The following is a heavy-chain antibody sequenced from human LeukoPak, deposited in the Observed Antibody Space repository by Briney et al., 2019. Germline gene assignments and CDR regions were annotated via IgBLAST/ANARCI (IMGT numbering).Heavy chain of an antibody. V-gene: IGHV4-4*07. CDR2: IYTSGST. Sequence: SETLSLTCTVSGGSISSYYWSWIRQPAGEGLEWVGRIYTSGSTNYNPSLKSRVTMSVDTSKNQFSLNLSSVTAADTAVYYCAREAYDFWSGYPESYYYYMDVWGKGTTVTVSS. CDR3: AREAYDFWSGYPESYYYYMDV. CDR1: GGSISSYY. J-gene: IGHJ6*03. D-gene: IGHD3-3*01.